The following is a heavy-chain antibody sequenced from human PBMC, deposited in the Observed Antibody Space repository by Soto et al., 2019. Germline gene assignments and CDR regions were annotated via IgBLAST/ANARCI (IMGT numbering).Heavy chain of an antibody. Sequence: PGGSLRLSCAASVFVFSGYYMTWIRPAPGKGLEWVSSISGSGSHIYYADSVKGRFTISRDNPNNSLYLQLNSLRVEGTAVYYCARARPDIVIVVGAPPGYYGMDVSGLGTTVTVSS. J-gene: IGHJ6*02. CDR2: ISGSGSHI. CDR3: ARARPDIVIVVGAPPGYYGMDV. CDR1: VFVFSGYY. D-gene: IGHD2-15*01. V-gene: IGHV3-11*01.